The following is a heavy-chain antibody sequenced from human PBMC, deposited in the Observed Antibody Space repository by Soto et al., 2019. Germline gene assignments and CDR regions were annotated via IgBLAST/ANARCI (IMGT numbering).Heavy chain of an antibody. Sequence: PGASLKISCKAFGYNLTHYWMNWVRQTPGKGLQWMGRIDPSDSYSDYGPSFQGHVRFSCDRSLNTVFLPWTSFQASDSGFFFCARGVFDPWGQGTLVTVSS. V-gene: IGHV5-10-1*01. CDR1: GYNLTHYW. J-gene: IGHJ5*02. D-gene: IGHD3-10*01. CDR3: ARGVFDP. CDR2: IDPSDSYS.